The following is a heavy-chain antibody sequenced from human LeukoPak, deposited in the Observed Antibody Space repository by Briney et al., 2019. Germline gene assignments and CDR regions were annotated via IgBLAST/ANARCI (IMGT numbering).Heavy chain of an antibody. Sequence: PSETLSLTCAVYGGSLSGYYWSWIRQPPGKGLECIGEINHRGSTNYNPSLKSRVTISVDTSKNQFSLKLSSVTAADTAVYYCASARELPSLDPTGDYWGQGTLVTVSS. J-gene: IGHJ4*02. V-gene: IGHV4-34*01. CDR3: ASARELPSLDPTGDY. D-gene: IGHD1-26*01. CDR1: GGSLSGYY. CDR2: INHRGST.